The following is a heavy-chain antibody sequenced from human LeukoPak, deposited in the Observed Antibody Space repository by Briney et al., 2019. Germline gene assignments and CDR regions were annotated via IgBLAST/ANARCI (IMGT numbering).Heavy chain of an antibody. D-gene: IGHD3-3*01. Sequence: GASVKVSCKASGGTFSSYVISWVRQAPGQGLEWMGRIIPILGIANYAQKFQGRVTITADKSTSTAYMELSSLRSEDTAVYYCARAVHGGFLYYLDYWGQGTLVTVSS. J-gene: IGHJ4*02. CDR1: GGTFSSYV. V-gene: IGHV1-69*04. CDR2: IIPILGIA. CDR3: ARAVHGGFLYYLDY.